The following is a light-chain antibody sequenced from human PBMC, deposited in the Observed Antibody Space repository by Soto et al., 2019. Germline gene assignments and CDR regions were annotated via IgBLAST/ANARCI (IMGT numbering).Light chain of an antibody. CDR1: QSISSY. CDR2: ASS. J-gene: IGKJ5*01. Sequence: DIQMTESPSYLSASVGDRVTITCRASQSISSYLNWYQQKPGKAPKPLLSASSSVQSGVPSRFYASGSGSDFTLTISSLLPEDFGTYYSQHSYCTPMTYGQGTRVEIK. V-gene: IGKV1-39*01. CDR3: QHSYCTPMT.